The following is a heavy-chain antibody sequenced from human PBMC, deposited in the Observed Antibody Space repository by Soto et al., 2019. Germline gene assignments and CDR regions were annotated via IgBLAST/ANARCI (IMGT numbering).Heavy chain of an antibody. Sequence: LSETLSLTCTVSGGSISSGGYFWSWVRQHPGKGLEWIGNIYYSGRTYYDPSLKSRVTISVDTSKNQFSLKLSSVTAADTAVYYCARFAKEENPKVGSWYYFDYWGQGTRVTVSS. CDR3: ARFAKEENPKVGSWYYFDY. CDR1: GGSISSGGYF. D-gene: IGHD6-13*01. CDR2: IYYSGRT. V-gene: IGHV4-31*03. J-gene: IGHJ4*02.